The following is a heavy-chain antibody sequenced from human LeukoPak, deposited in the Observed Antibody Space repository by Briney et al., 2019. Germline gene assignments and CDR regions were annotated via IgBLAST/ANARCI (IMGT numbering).Heavy chain of an antibody. Sequence: SETLSLTCTVSGYSISSGYYWGWIRQPPGKGLEWIANVYHNGNTFYNPCLKSRVTISVDTSNNQFSLTLTSVTAADTAVYFCARETSRIIYYWGQGMLVTVSS. V-gene: IGHV4-38-2*02. CDR2: VYHNGNT. CDR3: ARETSRIIYY. J-gene: IGHJ4*02. CDR1: GYSISSGYY.